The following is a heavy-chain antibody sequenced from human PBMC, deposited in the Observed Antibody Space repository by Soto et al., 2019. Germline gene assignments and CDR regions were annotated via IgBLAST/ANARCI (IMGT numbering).Heavy chain of an antibody. V-gene: IGHV4-31*03. CDR3: ARGVPYSYGYVSWFDP. CDR1: GGSISSGDCY. CDR2: IYYSGTT. D-gene: IGHD5-18*01. Sequence: SETLSLTCTVSGGSISSGDCYWSWIRQHPGKGLEWIGYIYYSGTTYYTPSLKSRLTISRDRSRNQFSLTLSSVTAADTAVYYCARGVPYSYGYVSWFDPWGQGTLVTVSS. J-gene: IGHJ5*02.